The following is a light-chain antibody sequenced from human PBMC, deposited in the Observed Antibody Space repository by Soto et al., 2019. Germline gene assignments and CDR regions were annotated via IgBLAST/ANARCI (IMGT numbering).Light chain of an antibody. CDR3: QQYDNLPWT. Sequence: DIQMTQSPSSLSASVGDRVTITCQASQDISNYLNWYQQKPGKAPKLLIYDASNLETGVPSRFSGSGSGTDFTFTISSLQPEDIATNYCQQYDNLPWTFGQGTKVDI. V-gene: IGKV1-33*01. CDR2: DAS. CDR1: QDISNY. J-gene: IGKJ1*01.